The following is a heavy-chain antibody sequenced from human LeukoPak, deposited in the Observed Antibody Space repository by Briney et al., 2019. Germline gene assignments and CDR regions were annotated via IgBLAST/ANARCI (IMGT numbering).Heavy chain of an antibody. Sequence: ASVKVSCKASGYNFIIYGLTWVRQAPGQGLEWMGWINNNNGDTNYAQKIQDRVTMIPDTSTSTAYMELRSLRYDDTAVYYCARYPRYCGSGGCMGFDHWGEGTLVTVSS. CDR3: ARYPRYCGSGGCMGFDH. CDR2: INNNNGDT. V-gene: IGHV1-18*01. D-gene: IGHD2-15*01. J-gene: IGHJ4*02. CDR1: GYNFIIYG.